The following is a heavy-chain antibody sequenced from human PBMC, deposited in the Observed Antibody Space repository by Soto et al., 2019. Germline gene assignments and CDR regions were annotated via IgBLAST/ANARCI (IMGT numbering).Heavy chain of an antibody. CDR3: AKDEFGEQQLPHDV. Sequence: EVQLLESGGGLVQPGGSLRLSCAASGFTFSSYAMSWVRQAPGKGLEWVSAISGSGGSTYYADSVKGRFTISRDNSKNRLYLQMNSLRAEDTAGYYCAKDEFGEQQLPHDVWGQGTTVTVSS. CDR2: ISGSGGST. CDR1: GFTFSSYA. V-gene: IGHV3-23*01. D-gene: IGHD6-13*01. J-gene: IGHJ6*02.